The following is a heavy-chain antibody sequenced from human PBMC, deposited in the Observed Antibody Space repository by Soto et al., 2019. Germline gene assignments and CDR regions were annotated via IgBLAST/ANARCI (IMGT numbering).Heavy chain of an antibody. CDR2: IYPGDSDT. Sequence: PGESLKISCKGSGYSFTSYWIGWVRQMPGKGLEWMGIIYPGDSDTRYSPSFQGQVTISADKSISTAYLQWSSLKASDTAMYYCARHSVDIVATIQITHYGMDVWGQGTTVTVSS. CDR1: GYSFTSYW. J-gene: IGHJ6*02. CDR3: ARHSVDIVATIQITHYGMDV. D-gene: IGHD5-12*01. V-gene: IGHV5-51*01.